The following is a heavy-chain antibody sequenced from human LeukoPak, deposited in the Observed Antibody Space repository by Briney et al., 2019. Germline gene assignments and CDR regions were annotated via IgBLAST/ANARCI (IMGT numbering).Heavy chain of an antibody. CDR1: GFDFGSYD. J-gene: IGHJ4*02. Sequence: PGGSLRLSCAASGFDFGSYDMHWVRQAPGKGLEWVAIIWLDGGATYYGDSVKGRFTVSRDSSNNTLYLQMNSLRVEDTAVYYCARDLNREDFDYWGQGTLVAVSS. V-gene: IGHV3-33*01. CDR3: ARDLNREDFDY. D-gene: IGHD1-14*01. CDR2: IWLDGGAT.